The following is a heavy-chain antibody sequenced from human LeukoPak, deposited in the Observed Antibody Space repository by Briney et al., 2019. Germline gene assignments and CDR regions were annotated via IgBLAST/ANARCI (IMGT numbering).Heavy chain of an antibody. CDR2: INSSSSII. CDR3: ARLKGYYYYMDV. Sequence: GSLRLSCAASGFTFSTYEMNWVRQAPGKGLEWVSHINSSSSIIYYADSVKGRFTISRDNAKNSVYLQMNSLRGEDTAVYYCARLKGYYYYMDVWGKGTTVTISS. V-gene: IGHV3-48*03. CDR1: GFTFSTYE. J-gene: IGHJ6*03.